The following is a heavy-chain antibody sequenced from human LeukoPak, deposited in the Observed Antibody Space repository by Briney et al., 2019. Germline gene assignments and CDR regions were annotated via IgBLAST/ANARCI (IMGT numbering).Heavy chain of an antibody. CDR2: IWYDGSNK. J-gene: IGHJ6*03. CDR1: GFTFSSYG. CDR3: AREAEYYYYYYMDV. Sequence: PGRSLRLSCAASGFTFSSYGMHWVRQAPGKGLEWMAVIWYDGSNKYYADSVKGRFTISRDNSKNTLYLQMNSLRAEDTAVYYCAREAEYYYYYYMDVWGKGTTVTVSS. D-gene: IGHD1-14*01. V-gene: IGHV3-33*01.